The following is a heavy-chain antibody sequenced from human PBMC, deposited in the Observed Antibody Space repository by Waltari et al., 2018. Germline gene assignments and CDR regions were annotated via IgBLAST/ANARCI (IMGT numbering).Heavy chain of an antibody. V-gene: IGHV3-48*04. D-gene: IGHD6-6*01. CDR1: GFTCSSYS. CDR2: ISSSISTI. Sequence: EVQLVESGGGLVQPGGSLRLSCAASGFTCSSYSMNWVRQAHWKGLEWVSYISSSISTIYYADSVKGRFTISRDNAKNSLYLQMNSLRAEDTAVYYCARGSVPVGHYYYYYMDVWGKGTTVTVSS. CDR3: ARGSVPVGHYYYYYMDV. J-gene: IGHJ6*03.